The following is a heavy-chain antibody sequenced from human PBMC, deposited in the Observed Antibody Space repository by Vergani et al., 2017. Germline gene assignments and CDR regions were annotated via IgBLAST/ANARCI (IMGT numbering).Heavy chain of an antibody. Sequence: QVQLVQSGAEVKKPGSSVKVSCKASGGTFSSYAISWVRQAPGQGLEWMGGIIPIFGTAKYAQKFQGRVTITADESTSTAYMELSSLRCEDTAVYYCARVGCSSTSCAAKRTYNWFDPWGQGTLVTVSS. CDR1: GGTFSSYA. CDR3: ARVGCSSTSCAAKRTYNWFDP. J-gene: IGHJ5*02. D-gene: IGHD2-2*01. CDR2: IIPIFGTA. V-gene: IGHV1-69*01.